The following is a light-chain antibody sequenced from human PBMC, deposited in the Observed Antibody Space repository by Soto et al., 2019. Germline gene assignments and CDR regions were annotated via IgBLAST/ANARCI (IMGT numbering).Light chain of an antibody. Sequence: QSALTQPASVSGSPGQSITISCTGTSSDGGGYNYVSWYQQHPGKAPTLMIYKVCNRPSGVSNRFSGSKSGNTATLTISGLQDEDAADYYCSSYTSSSGYVFGTGTKLTVL. CDR2: KVC. CDR1: SSDGGGYNY. J-gene: IGLJ1*01. CDR3: SSYTSSSGYV. V-gene: IGLV2-14*01.